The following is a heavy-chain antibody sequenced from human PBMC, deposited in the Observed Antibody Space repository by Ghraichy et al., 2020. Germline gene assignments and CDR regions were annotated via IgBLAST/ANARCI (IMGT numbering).Heavy chain of an antibody. CDR1: GYTFTGYY. Sequence: ASVKVSCKASGYTFTGYYMHWVRQAPGQGLEWMGWINPNSGGTNYAQKFQGRVTMTRDTSISTAYMELSRLRSDDTAVYYCARERGRDIVVVVAARPFDYWGQGTLVTVSS. CDR2: INPNSGGT. V-gene: IGHV1-2*02. D-gene: IGHD2-15*01. CDR3: ARERGRDIVVVVAARPFDY. J-gene: IGHJ4*02.